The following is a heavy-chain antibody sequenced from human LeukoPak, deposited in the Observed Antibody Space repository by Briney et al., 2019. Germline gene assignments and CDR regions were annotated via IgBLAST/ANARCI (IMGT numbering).Heavy chain of an antibody. J-gene: IGHJ3*02. D-gene: IGHD4-23*01. CDR1: GFRLSNSA. V-gene: IGHV1-58*01. CDR3: AAERYGGISDCCNFEI. CDR2: IIVGSGTT. Sequence: GTSVKVSCKSSGFRLSNSAVQWVRQARGQRLEWIGWIIVGSGTTNYAQTLQGRLTITRDMSTNTASMELSSLRSEDTAVYYCAAERYGGISDCCNFEIWGQGTMFTVSS.